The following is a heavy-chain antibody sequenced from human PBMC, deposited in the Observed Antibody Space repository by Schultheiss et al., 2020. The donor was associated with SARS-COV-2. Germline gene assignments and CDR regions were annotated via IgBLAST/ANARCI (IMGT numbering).Heavy chain of an antibody. CDR2: ISYDGSNK. V-gene: IGHV3-30*03. Sequence: GGSLRLSCAASGFTFSSYAMSWVRQAPGKGLEWVAVISYDGSNKYYADSVKGRFTISRDNSKNTLYLQMNSLRAEDTAVYYCARERALGLIVVVTSYGMDVWGQGTTVTVSS. J-gene: IGHJ6*02. D-gene: IGHD3-22*01. CDR1: GFTFSSYA. CDR3: ARERALGLIVVVTSYGMDV.